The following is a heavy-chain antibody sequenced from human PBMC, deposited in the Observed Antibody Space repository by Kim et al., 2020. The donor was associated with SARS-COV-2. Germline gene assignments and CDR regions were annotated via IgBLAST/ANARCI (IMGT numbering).Heavy chain of an antibody. CDR2: IRSKANSYAT. Sequence: GGSLRLSCAASGFIFSDSAMYWVRQASGKGLQWVGRIRSKANSYATAYYVSVKGRFIISRDDSKNTAYLQMNSLKTEDTAIYYCTRVPPYSNSWWDAFDIWGQGTMVTVS. CDR1: GFIFSDSA. J-gene: IGHJ3*02. CDR3: TRVPPYSNSWWDAFDI. D-gene: IGHD6-13*01. V-gene: IGHV3-73*01.